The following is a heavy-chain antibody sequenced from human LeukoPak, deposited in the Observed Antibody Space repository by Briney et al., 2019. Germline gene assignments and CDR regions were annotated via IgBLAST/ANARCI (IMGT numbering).Heavy chain of an antibody. Sequence: PGGSLTLSCAASGFTFSSYCMHWVRQAPGKGLEWVAVISYGGSNKYYADSVKGRFTISRDNSKNTLYLQMNSLRAEDTAVYYCAKDRQTLYDSSGYPDYWGRGTLVSVLS. CDR2: ISYGGSNK. V-gene: IGHV3-30*18. CDR1: GFTFSSYC. D-gene: IGHD3-22*01. J-gene: IGHJ4*02. CDR3: AKDRQTLYDSSGYPDY.